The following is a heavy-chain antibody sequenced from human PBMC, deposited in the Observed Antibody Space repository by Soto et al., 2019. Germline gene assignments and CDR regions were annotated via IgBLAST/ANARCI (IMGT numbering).Heavy chain of an antibody. J-gene: IGHJ6*02. Sequence: SVKVSCKASGGTFSSYAISWVRQAPGQGLEWMGGIIPISDTTNYAQKFQGRVTITADESTSTAYMELSSLRSEDTAVYYCARSQGSSTSLEIYYYYYYGMDVWGHGTTVTVSS. V-gene: IGHV1-69*13. CDR1: GGTFSSYA. CDR2: IIPISDTT. CDR3: ARSQGSSTSLEIYYYYYYGMDV. D-gene: IGHD2-2*01.